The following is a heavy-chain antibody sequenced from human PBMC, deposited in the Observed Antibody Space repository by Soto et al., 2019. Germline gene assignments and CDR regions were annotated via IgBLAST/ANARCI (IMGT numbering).Heavy chain of an antibody. CDR2: INAGNGNT. CDR3: ARALWFGASLDY. V-gene: IGHV1-3*01. D-gene: IGHD3-10*01. J-gene: IGHJ4*02. Sequence: ASVKVSCKASGYTFTSYAMHWVRQAPGQRLEWMGWINAGNGNTKYSRKFQGRVTITRDTSASTAYMELSSLRSEDTAVYYCARALWFGASLDYWGQGTLVTVSS. CDR1: GYTFTSYA.